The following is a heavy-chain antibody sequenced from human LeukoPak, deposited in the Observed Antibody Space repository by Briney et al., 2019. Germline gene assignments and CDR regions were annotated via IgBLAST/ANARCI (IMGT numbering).Heavy chain of an antibody. CDR1: GGTFSSYA. CDR3: ARGSGSYAACDY. V-gene: IGHV1-8*02. CDR2: MNPNSGNT. Sequence: ASVKVSCKASGGTFSSYAISWVRQATGQGLEWMGWMNPNSGNTGYAQKFQGRVTMTRNNSISTAYMELSSLRSDDTAVYYCARGSGSYAACDYWGQGTLVTVSS. J-gene: IGHJ4*02. D-gene: IGHD1-26*01.